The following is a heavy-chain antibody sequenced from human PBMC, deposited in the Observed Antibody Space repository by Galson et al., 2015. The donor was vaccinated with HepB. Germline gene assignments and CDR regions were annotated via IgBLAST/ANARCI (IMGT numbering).Heavy chain of an antibody. CDR1: GGTFSSYA. CDR2: IIPIFGTA. V-gene: IGHV1-69*13. CDR3: AIKGERPNSSSWYNRYSWFDP. Sequence: SVKVSCKASGGTFSSYAISWVRQAPGQGLEWMGGIIPIFGTANYAQKFQGRVTITADESTSTAYMELSSLRSEDTAVYYCAIKGERPNSSSWYNRYSWFDPWGQGTLVTVSS. D-gene: IGHD6-13*01. J-gene: IGHJ5*02.